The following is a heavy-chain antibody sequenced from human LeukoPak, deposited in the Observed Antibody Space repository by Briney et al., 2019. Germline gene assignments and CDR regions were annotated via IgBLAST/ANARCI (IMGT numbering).Heavy chain of an antibody. V-gene: IGHV4-39*01. CDR1: GFTFGTSW. J-gene: IGHJ3*02. CDR3: ARIDTDAFDI. Sequence: GSLRLSCAASGFTFGTSWMSWVRQAPGKGLEWIGSIYYSGSTYYNPSLKSRVTISVDTSKNQFSLKLSSVTAADTAVYYCARIDTDAFDIWGQGTMVTVSS. CDR2: IYYSGST.